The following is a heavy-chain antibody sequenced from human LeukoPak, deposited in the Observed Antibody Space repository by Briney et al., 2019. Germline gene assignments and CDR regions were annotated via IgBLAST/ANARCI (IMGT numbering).Heavy chain of an antibody. CDR1: GYTFTRHR. J-gene: IGHJ4*02. Sequence: ASVKVSCKAAGYTFTRHRISWVRQARGQGLEWMGWISAYHGNTKYAQKLQGRVTMTTDTSTSTAYMELRSLRCDDTAVYYCARDQGSYSAFDYRGQGTLVTVSS. CDR3: ARDQGSYSAFDY. CDR2: ISAYHGNT. V-gene: IGHV1-18*01. D-gene: IGHD1-26*01.